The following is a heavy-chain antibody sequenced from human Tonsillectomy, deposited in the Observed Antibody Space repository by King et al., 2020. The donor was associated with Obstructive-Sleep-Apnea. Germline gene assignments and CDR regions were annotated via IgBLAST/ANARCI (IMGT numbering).Heavy chain of an antibody. CDR1: GYIFTKSW. V-gene: IGHV5-51*01. J-gene: IGHJ6*02. CDR2: IYPGGSDI. CDR3: ARYAYYGMDV. Sequence: QLVQSGAEVKKPGESLKISCRGSGYIFTKSWIGWVRQMSGKGLEWMGVIYPGGSDIRYSPSLQGQVTISVDKSISTAYLQWSSLKASDTAIYYCARYAYYGMDVWGQGTTVTVSS.